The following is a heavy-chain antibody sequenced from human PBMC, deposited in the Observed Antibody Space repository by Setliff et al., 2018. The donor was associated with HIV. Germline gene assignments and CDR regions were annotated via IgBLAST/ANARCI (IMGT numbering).Heavy chain of an antibody. Sequence: PSETLSLTCTISGGSFGVYRWSWIRQSAGRGLEWIGRIDSSGTTEYKPSLKGRVAISVDTSRNHYSLRVTSVTAADTAVYFCARDRHSSGLGSYGPWGPGILVTVSS. J-gene: IGHJ5*02. CDR2: IDSSGTT. CDR1: GGSFGVYR. CDR3: ARDRHSSGLGSYGP. D-gene: IGHD3-10*01. V-gene: IGHV4-4*07.